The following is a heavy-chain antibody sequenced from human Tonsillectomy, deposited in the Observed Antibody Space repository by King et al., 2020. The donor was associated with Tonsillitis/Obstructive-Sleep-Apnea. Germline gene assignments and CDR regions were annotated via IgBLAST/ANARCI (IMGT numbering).Heavy chain of an antibody. J-gene: IGHJ6*02. CDR1: GFTFSSYW. CDR2: IKQDGSEK. CDR3: ARGGLAYYYDSSGYYYYGMDV. V-gene: IGHV3-7*03. D-gene: IGHD3-22*01. Sequence: QLVQSGGGLVQPGGSLRLSCAASGFTFSSYWMSWVRQAPGKGLEWVANIKQDGSEKYYVDSVKGRFTISRDNAKNSLYLQMNSLRAEDTAVYYCARGGLAYYYDSSGYYYYGMDVWGQGTTVTVSS.